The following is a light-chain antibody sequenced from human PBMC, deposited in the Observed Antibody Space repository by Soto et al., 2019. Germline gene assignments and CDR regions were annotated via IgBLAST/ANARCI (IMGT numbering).Light chain of an antibody. CDR2: DAS. V-gene: IGKV3-15*01. CDR1: HSFCSY. Sequence: TQSPDTLSLSPGERATLSCRASHSFCSYLSWHQQKPGQAPRILMSDASTTATRISVRFSGSGSGTDFTLTISSLQPEDFATYYCQQSYSTLWTFGQGTKVDIK. CDR3: QQSYSTLWT. J-gene: IGKJ1*01.